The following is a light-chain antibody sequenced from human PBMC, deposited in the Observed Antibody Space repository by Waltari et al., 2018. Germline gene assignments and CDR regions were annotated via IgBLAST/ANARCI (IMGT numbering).Light chain of an antibody. CDR3: QQYGTSPRT. CDR1: QSVSSNY. CDR2: GAS. V-gene: IGKV3-20*01. Sequence: EIVLTQSPGTLSLSPGERASLSCRTSQSVSSNYLAWYQQRPGQAPRLLIYGASSRAIGIPDGFSGSGSGTDFTLTISRLEPEDFAVYYCQQYGTSPRTFGQGTKVEIK. J-gene: IGKJ1*01.